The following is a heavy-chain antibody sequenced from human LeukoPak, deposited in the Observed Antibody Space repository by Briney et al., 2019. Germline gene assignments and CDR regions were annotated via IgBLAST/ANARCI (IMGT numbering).Heavy chain of an antibody. CDR3: ARDGPNYYGSSFDY. CDR1: GFTFSSYS. V-gene: IGHV3-21*01. J-gene: IGHJ4*02. D-gene: IGHD3-22*01. CDR2: ISSSSSYT. Sequence: GGSLTLSCAASGFTFSSYSMSWVRQAPGKGLEWVSSISSSSSYTYYADSVKGRFTISRDNAKNSLYLQMNSLRAEDTAVYYCARDGPNYYGSSFDYWGQGTLVTVSS.